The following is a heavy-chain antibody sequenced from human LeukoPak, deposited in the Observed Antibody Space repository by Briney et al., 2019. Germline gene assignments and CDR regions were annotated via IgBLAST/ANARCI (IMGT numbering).Heavy chain of an antibody. CDR3: ARDSKPQNYDFWSGYYTNWFDP. V-gene: IGHV3-7*01. J-gene: IGHJ5*02. CDR2: IKQDGSEK. D-gene: IGHD3-3*01. CDR1: GFTFSSYW. Sequence: GGSLRLSCAASGFTFSSYWTSWVRQAPGKGLEWVANIKQDGSEKYYVDSVKGRFTISRDNAKNSLYLQMNSLRAEDTAVYYCARDSKPQNYDFWSGYYTNWFDPWGQGTLVTVSS.